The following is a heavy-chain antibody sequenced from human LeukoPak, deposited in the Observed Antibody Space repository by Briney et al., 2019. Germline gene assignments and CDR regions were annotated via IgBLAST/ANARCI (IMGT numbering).Heavy chain of an antibody. J-gene: IGHJ4*02. Sequence: GGSLRLSCAASGFTFSSYGMSWVRQAPGKGLEWVSAISGSGGSTYYADSVKGWFTISRDNSKNTLYLQMNSLRAEDTAVYYCAKGGPTYYDYVWGSYRYPFDYWGQGTLVTVSS. D-gene: IGHD3-16*02. CDR3: AKGGPTYYDYVWGSYRYPFDY. CDR2: ISGSGGST. V-gene: IGHV3-23*01. CDR1: GFTFSSYG.